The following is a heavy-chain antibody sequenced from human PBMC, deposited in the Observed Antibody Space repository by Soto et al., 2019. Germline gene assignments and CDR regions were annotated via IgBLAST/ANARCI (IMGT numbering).Heavy chain of an antibody. J-gene: IGHJ6*02. CDR1: GFTFSHAW. CDR3: YIPFYYHSMDV. Sequence: WGSLRLSCTASGFTFSHAWMTWVRQTPGMGLEWVGRIKSLSDGGTADYGAPVKGRFTLSRDDSRNTVFLQMTSLKTDDTAVYYCYIPFYYHSMDVWGQGTTVTVSS. CDR2: IKSLSDGGTA. D-gene: IGHD3-10*01. V-gene: IGHV3-15*01.